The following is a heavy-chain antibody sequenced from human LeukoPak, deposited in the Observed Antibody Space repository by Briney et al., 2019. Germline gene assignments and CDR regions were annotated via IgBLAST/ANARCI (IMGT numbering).Heavy chain of an antibody. CDR2: IYYSGST. CDR1: GYSISSGYY. V-gene: IGHV4-38-2*02. D-gene: IGHD4-17*01. J-gene: IGHJ5*02. CDR3: ARDYGDSNWFDP. Sequence: SETLSLTCTVSGYSISSGYYWGWIRQPPGKGLEWIGSIYYSGSTYYNPSLKSRVTISVDTSKNQFSLKLSSVTAADTAVYYCARDYGDSNWFDPWGQGTLVTVSS.